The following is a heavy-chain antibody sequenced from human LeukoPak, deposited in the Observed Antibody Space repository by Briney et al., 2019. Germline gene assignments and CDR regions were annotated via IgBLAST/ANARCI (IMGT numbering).Heavy chain of an antibody. D-gene: IGHD3-10*01. Sequence: ASVKVSCTASGYTFTSYGISWVRQAPGQGLEWMPYISAYNGNTNYAQKLQGRVTMTTDTSTSTAYMELRSLRSDDTAVYYCARVITMVRGVIAVVTAIHPPDYWGQGTLVTVSS. CDR1: GYTFTSYG. J-gene: IGHJ4*02. V-gene: IGHV1-18*04. CDR3: ARVITMVRGVIAVVTAIHPPDY. CDR2: ISAYNGNT.